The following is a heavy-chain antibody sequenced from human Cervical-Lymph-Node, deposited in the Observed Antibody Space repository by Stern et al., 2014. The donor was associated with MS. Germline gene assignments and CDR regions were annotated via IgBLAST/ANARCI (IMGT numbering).Heavy chain of an antibody. CDR1: GFSISGSA. CDR3: TIPRTTIPWDHALDI. V-gene: IGHV3-73*01. J-gene: IGHJ3*02. CDR2: ISSKTSSYAT. Sequence: EVQLVESGGGFAQPGGSLKLSCVVSGFSISGSAVHWVRQASGKGLEWVGRISSKTSSYATKYAASLKGRFTVSRDDSKNTVYLEMSSLETEDSAVYYCTIPRTTIPWDHALDIWGQGTTVTVSS. D-gene: IGHD4-11*01.